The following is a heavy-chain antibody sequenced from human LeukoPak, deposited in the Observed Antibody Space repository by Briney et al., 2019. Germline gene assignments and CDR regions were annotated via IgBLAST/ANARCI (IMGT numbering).Heavy chain of an antibody. D-gene: IGHD1-1*01. CDR2: ISDSGNSI. Sequence: GGSLRLSCAASGFTFSDHYMSWIRQAPGKGLEWVSYISDSGNSIYYADSVKGRFTISRDNARNSLYLQMNSLRAEDTAVYYCANANGGAFDIWGQGTLVTVSP. CDR3: ANANGGAFDI. J-gene: IGHJ3*02. CDR1: GFTFSDHY. V-gene: IGHV3-11*01.